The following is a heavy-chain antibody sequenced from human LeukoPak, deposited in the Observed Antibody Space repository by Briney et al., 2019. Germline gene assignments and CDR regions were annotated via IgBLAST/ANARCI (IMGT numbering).Heavy chain of an antibody. V-gene: IGHV4-61*02. CDR2: IYTSGST. CDR1: GGSISSGSYY. J-gene: IGHJ3*02. D-gene: IGHD3-10*01. Sequence: PSQTLSLTCTVSGGSISSGSYYWSWIRQPAGKGLEWIGRIYTSGSTNYNPSLKSRVAISVDTSKNQFSLKLSSVTAADTAVYYCARAVLLWFGEPDDAFDIWGQGTMVTVSS. CDR3: ARAVLLWFGEPDDAFDI.